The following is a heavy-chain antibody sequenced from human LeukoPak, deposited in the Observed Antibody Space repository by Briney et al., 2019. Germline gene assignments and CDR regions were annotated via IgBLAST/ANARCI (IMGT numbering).Heavy chain of an antibody. CDR2: ISAYNGNT. CDR3: ARDGFTMVRGVMSY. D-gene: IGHD3-10*01. CDR1: GYTFTSYG. Sequence: GASVKVSCKASGYTFTSYGISWVRQAPGQGLEWMGWISAYNGNTNYAQKLQGRVTMTTDTSTSTAYMELRSLRSDDTAVYYCARDGFTMVRGVMSYWGQGTLVTVSS. V-gene: IGHV1-18*01. J-gene: IGHJ4*02.